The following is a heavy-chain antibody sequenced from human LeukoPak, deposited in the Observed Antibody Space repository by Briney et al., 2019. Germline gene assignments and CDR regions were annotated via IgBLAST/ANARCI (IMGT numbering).Heavy chain of an antibody. J-gene: IGHJ4*02. D-gene: IGHD2-21*02. CDR1: GFTVSSNY. CDR3: AALAYCGGDCYSGIDY. V-gene: IGHV3-53*01. CDR2: IYSGGST. Sequence: PGGSLRLSCAASGFTVSSNYMSWVRQAPGKGLEWVSVIYSGGSTYYADSVKGRFTISRDNSKNTLYLQMNSLRAEDTAVYYCAALAYCGGDCYSGIDYWGQGTLVTVSS.